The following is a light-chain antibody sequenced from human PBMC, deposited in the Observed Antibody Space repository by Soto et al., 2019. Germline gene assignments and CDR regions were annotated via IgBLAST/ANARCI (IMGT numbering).Light chain of an antibody. CDR3: MQSLQTPRT. CDR2: MGS. V-gene: IGKV2-28*01. Sequence: EIVMTQSPLSLPVTPGEPASLSCKSSQSLLHRNGDDYFDWYLQKPGQSPQLLIYMGSSRASGVPARFTGSGSGTDFTLKISRVEAEDVGVYYCMQSLQTPRTFGQGTKLEIK. J-gene: IGKJ2*01. CDR1: QSLLHRNGDDY.